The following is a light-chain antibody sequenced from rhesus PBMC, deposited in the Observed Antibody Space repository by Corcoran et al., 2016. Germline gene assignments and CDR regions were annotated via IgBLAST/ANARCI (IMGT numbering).Light chain of an antibody. CDR1: QSLLDSEDGNTY. V-gene: IGKV2-104*02. Sequence: DIVMTQTPLSLPVTPGEPASISCRSSQSLLDSEDGNTYLDWYLQKPGQSPQLLFYEVSTRAFGVPDRFSGSGSDTDFTLKISRVEAEDVGVYYCMQALEFPLTFGGGTKVEIK. CDR2: EVS. J-gene: IGKJ4*01. CDR3: MQALEFPLT.